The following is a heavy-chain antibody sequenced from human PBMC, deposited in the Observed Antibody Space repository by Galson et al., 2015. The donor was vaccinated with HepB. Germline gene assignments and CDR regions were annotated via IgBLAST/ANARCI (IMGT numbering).Heavy chain of an antibody. D-gene: IGHD6-19*01. CDR1: GFTFGDHT. CDR3: TKGSQSSGWYASDY. CDR2: ISWDAVST. Sequence: SLRLSCAASGFTFGDHTMQWVRQVPGKGLEWVSLISWDAVSTYYADSVKGRFTISRDNNKNSLYLQMNSLRTDDTAFYYCTKGSQSSGWYASDYWGQGTLVIVSS. V-gene: IGHV3-43*01. J-gene: IGHJ4*02.